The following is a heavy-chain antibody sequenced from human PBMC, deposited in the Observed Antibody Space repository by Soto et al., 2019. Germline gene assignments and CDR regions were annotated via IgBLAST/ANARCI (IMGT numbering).Heavy chain of an antibody. V-gene: IGHV1-24*01. Sequence: ASVKVSCKVSGYTLTELSMHWVQQAPGKGLQWMGGFDPEDGETIYAQKFQGRVTMTEDTSTDTAYMELSSLRSEDTAVYYCATDLSGRGAFDIWGQGTMVPVSS. CDR3: ATDLSGRGAFDI. CDR2: FDPEDGET. CDR1: GYTLTELS. J-gene: IGHJ3*02. D-gene: IGHD1-26*01.